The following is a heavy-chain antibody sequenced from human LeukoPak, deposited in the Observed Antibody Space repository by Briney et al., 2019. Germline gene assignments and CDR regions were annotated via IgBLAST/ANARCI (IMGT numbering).Heavy chain of an antibody. D-gene: IGHD2-2*01. CDR1: GGTLSSYA. J-gene: IGHJ6*03. CDR3: ASCSSTSCHNYYYYYYMDV. V-gene: IGHV1-69*13. Sequence: SVKVSCKASGGTLSSYAISWVRQAPGQGLEWTGEILPIFGTANYAQKFQGRVTITADESTSTAYMELSSLRSEDTAVYYCASCSSTSCHNYYYYYYMDVWGKGTTVTVSS. CDR2: ILPIFGTA.